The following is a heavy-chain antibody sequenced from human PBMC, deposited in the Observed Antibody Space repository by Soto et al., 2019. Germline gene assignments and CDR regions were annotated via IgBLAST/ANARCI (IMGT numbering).Heavy chain of an antibody. J-gene: IGHJ4*02. CDR2: INHSGST. D-gene: IGHD2-15*01. Sequence: QVQLQQWGAGLLKPSETLSLTCAVYGGSFSGYYWSWIRQPPGKGLEWIGEINHSGSTNYNPSLKSRVTISVDTSKNQFYLKLSSVTAADTAVYYCARVRWPGFGYWGQGTLVTVSS. V-gene: IGHV4-34*01. CDR1: GGSFSGYY. CDR3: ARVRWPGFGY.